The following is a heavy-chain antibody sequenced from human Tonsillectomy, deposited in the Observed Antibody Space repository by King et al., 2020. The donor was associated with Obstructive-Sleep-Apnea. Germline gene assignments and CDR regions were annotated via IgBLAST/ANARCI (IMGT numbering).Heavy chain of an antibody. D-gene: IGHD1-26*01. J-gene: IGHJ6*02. CDR2: ISTSGGYK. V-gene: IGHV3-21*01. CDR1: GYTFSAYS. CDR3: ASPGMGAGYGDHGMDV. Sequence: VQLVESGGGLVKPGGSLRLSCAVSGYTFSAYSINWVRQAPGKGLEWVSYISTSGGYKYYADSVKGRFTISRDNAKNSLYLQMNSLRAEDTAVYYCASPGMGAGYGDHGMDVWGQGTTVTVSS.